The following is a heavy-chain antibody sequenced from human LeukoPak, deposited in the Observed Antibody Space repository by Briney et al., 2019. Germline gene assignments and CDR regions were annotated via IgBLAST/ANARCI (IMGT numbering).Heavy chain of an antibody. CDR2: IYYSGTT. Sequence: SETLSLTCTVSGGSISSSSYYWGWIRQPPGKGLEWIGSIYYSGTTYYNPSLKSRVTISVDTSKNQFSLKLSSVTAADTAVYYCARGKRYYDILTGYRYYFDYWGQGTLVTVSS. CDR3: ARGKRYYDILTGYRYYFDY. J-gene: IGHJ4*02. CDR1: GGSISSSSYY. D-gene: IGHD3-9*01. V-gene: IGHV4-39*07.